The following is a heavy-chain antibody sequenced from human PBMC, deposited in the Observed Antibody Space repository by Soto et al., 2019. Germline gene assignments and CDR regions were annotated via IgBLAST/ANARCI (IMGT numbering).Heavy chain of an antibody. J-gene: IGHJ4*02. CDR3: ARSRDGYNFVGDC. D-gene: IGHD5-12*01. CDR1: GFTLSSYW. CDR2: INIDGSST. V-gene: IGHV3-74*01. Sequence: EVQLVESGGGLVQPGGSLRLSCAASGFTLSSYWMHWVRQAPGKGLVWISRINIDGSSTSYADSVKGRFTISRDNAKNTLYLQVNSLRAEDPAVYSCARSRDGYNFVGDCWGQGPLVTVS.